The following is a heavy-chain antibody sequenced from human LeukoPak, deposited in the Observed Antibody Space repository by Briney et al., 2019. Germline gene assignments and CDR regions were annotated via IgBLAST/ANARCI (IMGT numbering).Heavy chain of an antibody. Sequence: GGSLRLSCAASGFTFSDYSMNWVRQAPGKGLEWVSSISSSTSYIFYADSMKGRITISRDNAKNSLYLQMNSLRAEDTAVYYCARVLSAAMWGGMDVWGQGTTVTVSS. J-gene: IGHJ6*02. CDR3: ARVLSAAMWGGMDV. CDR1: GFTFSDYS. CDR2: ISSSTSYI. V-gene: IGHV3-21*01. D-gene: IGHD2-2*01.